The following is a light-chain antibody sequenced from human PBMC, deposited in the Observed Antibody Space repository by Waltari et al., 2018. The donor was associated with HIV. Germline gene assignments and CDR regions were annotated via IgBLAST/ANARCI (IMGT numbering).Light chain of an antibody. CDR1: SSNIGVDYD. CDR2: GNK. Sequence: QSVLTQPPSVSGAPGQRVTISCTGGSSNIGVDYDVHWYQQSTGTAPKLLLSGNKNRPSGVPDRFSASKSGTSASLAITGLQAEDEADYFCQSYDRSLSASVVFGGGTKLTVL. CDR3: QSYDRSLSASVV. J-gene: IGLJ2*01. V-gene: IGLV1-40*01.